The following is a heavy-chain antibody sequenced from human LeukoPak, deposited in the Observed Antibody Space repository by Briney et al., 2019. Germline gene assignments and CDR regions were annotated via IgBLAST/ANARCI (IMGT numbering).Heavy chain of an antibody. CDR2: INPSGGST. J-gene: IGHJ4*02. CDR3: ATRHEAFDY. V-gene: IGHV1-46*01. CDR1: GYTFTSYF. Sequence: GASVKVSCKASGYTFTSYFMHWVRQAPGQGLEWMGIINPSGGSTSYAQKFQGRVTMTRDMSTSTVYMELSSLRSKDTAVYYCATRHEAFDYWGQGTLVTVSS.